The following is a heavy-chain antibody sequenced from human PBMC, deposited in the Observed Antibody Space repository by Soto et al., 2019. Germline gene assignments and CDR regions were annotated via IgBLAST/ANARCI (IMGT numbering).Heavy chain of an antibody. V-gene: IGHV3-48*02. CDR1: GFTFSRYS. CDR2: ITSSSSTI. D-gene: IGHD6-13*01. J-gene: IGHJ5*02. CDR3: ARDNGIAGSFDP. Sequence: GGSLRLSCAASGFTFSRYSMNWVRQAPGKGLEWISYITSSSSTIFYADSVKGRFTISRDNARDSLYLQMNDLRDEDTAMYYCARDNGIAGSFDPWGQGTLVTVSS.